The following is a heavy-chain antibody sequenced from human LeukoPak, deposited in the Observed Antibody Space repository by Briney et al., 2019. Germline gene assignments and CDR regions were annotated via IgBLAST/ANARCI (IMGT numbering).Heavy chain of an antibody. CDR3: ARVGVTGTTSPFDY. D-gene: IGHD1-20*01. V-gene: IGHV1-2*02. CDR2: INPNSGGT. CDR1: GYTFTGYY. Sequence: ASVKVSCKASGYTFTGYYMHWVRQAPGQGLEWMGWINPNSGGTNYAQKFQGRVTMTRDTSISTAYMELSRLRSDDTAVYCCARVGVTGTTSPFDYWGQGTLVTVSS. J-gene: IGHJ4*02.